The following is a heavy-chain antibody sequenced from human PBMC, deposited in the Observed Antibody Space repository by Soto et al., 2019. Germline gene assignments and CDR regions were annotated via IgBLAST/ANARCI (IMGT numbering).Heavy chain of an antibody. CDR3: ARDGGRHSGGSDY. J-gene: IGHJ4*02. V-gene: IGHV1-69*01. D-gene: IGHD1-26*01. CDR1: GGTFSSYS. CDR2: IIPIVGTA. Sequence: QVQLVQSGAEVKKPGSSVKVSCKASGGTFSSYSINWVRQAPGQGLEWMGEIIPIVGTANYAQKVQGRVTITADESTRTAYMEPSSLRSEDTAVYYCARDGGRHSGGSDYWGQGAVVTGSS.